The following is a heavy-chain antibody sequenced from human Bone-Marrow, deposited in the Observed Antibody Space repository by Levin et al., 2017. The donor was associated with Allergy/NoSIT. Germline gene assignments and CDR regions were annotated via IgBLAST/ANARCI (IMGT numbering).Heavy chain of an antibody. V-gene: IGHV1-8*01. CDR2: MNPNSGNT. CDR3: ARGRMLDTPSIVVVPSRGMDV. Sequence: ASVKVSCKASGYTFTSYDINWVRQATGQGLEWMGWMNPNSGNTGYAQKFQGRVTMTRNTSISTAYMELSSLRSEDTAVYYCARGRMLDTPSIVVVPSRGMDVWGQGTTVTVSS. D-gene: IGHD2-2*01. J-gene: IGHJ6*02. CDR1: GYTFTSYD.